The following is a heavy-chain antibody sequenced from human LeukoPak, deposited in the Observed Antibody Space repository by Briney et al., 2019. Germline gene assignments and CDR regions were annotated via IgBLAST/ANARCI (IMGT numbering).Heavy chain of an antibody. CDR1: GFTFSSNY. Sequence: GGSLRLSCAASGFTFSSNYMSWVRQAPGKGLEWVSVIYSGGSTYYADSVGGRFTISRDNSKNTLYLQMNSLRAEDTAVYYCARVVAGTGLLDYWGQGTLVTVSS. D-gene: IGHD6-19*01. CDR2: IYSGGST. CDR3: ARVVAGTGLLDY. V-gene: IGHV3-53*01. J-gene: IGHJ4*02.